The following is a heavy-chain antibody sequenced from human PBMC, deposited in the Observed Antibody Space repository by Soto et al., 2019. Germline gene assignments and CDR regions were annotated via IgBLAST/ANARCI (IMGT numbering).Heavy chain of an antibody. V-gene: IGHV1-69*13. J-gene: IGHJ4*02. CDR2: SIPIFETT. Sequence: SVKVSCKASGGSFTNYGISWLRQAPGQGLEWMGGSIPIFETTNYAQNFQGRVTITADESTGTSSMELSGLKSADTAVYFCATVLGGYSGSRGPFDLWGQGTLVTSPQ. CDR1: GGSFTNYG. CDR3: ATVLGGYSGSRGPFDL. D-gene: IGHD1-26*01.